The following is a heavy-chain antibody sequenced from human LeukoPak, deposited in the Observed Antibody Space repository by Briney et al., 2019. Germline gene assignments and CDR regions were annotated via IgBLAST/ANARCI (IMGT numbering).Heavy chain of an antibody. J-gene: IGHJ4*02. CDR1: GFPFSSYS. V-gene: IGHV3-21*05. Sequence: GGSLRLSCAASGFPFSSYSMSWVRQAPGKGLEWVSYISIRSSYTKYADSVKGRFTISRDNAKNSLHLQMNSLRAEDTAVYYCASSLTPGDGYNSRPFDYWGQGTLVTVSS. CDR2: ISIRSSYT. D-gene: IGHD5-24*01. CDR3: ASSLTPGDGYNSRPFDY.